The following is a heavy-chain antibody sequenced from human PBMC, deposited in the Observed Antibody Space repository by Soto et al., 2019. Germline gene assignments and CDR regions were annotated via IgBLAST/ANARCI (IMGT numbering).Heavy chain of an antibody. J-gene: IGHJ6*03. V-gene: IGHV3-23*01. CDR3: AKVSYYDILTGYSFYYYYMDV. Sequence: GGSLRLSCAASGFTFSSYAMSWVRQAPGKGLEWVSAISGSGGSTYYADSVKGRFTISRDNSKNTLYLQMNSLRAEDTAVYYCAKVSYYDILTGYSFYYYYMDVWGKGTTVTVSS. CDR2: ISGSGGST. CDR1: GFTFSSYA. D-gene: IGHD3-9*01.